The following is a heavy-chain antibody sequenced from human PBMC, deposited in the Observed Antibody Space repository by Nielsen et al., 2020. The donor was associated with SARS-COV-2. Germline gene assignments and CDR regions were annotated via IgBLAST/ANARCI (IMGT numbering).Heavy chain of an antibody. CDR3: ARAYLSGGDYAPYYYYYAMDV. CDR1: GYTFTSYY. CDR2: INPSGGST. D-gene: IGHD4-17*01. Sequence: ASVKVSCKASGYTFTSYYMHWVRQAPGQGLEWMGIINPSGGSTSYAQKFQGRVTITRDTLASAAYMELSSLRSEDTAVYYCARAYLSGGDYAPYYYYYAMDVWGQGSTVTVSS. V-gene: IGHV1-46*01. J-gene: IGHJ6*02.